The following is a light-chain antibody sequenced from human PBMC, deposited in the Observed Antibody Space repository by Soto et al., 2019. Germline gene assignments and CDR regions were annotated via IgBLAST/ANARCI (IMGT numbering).Light chain of an antibody. Sequence: QSALTQPASVSGSPGQSITISCTGTSSDVGAYNYVSWYQQHPGKAPKLIIHDVSNRPSGVSNRFSASKSDNTASLTISGLQAEDEADYYCSSHASSSTVVFGGGTKLIVL. CDR1: SSDVGAYNY. V-gene: IGLV2-14*01. J-gene: IGLJ3*02. CDR2: DVS. CDR3: SSHASSSTVV.